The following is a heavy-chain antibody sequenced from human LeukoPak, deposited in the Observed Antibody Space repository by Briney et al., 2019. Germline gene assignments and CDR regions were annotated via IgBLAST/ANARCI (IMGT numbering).Heavy chain of an antibody. Sequence: GGSLRLSCAAPRYTFSRSWMHWVRQAPGKGRGWVSRIHSDGSSTSYADSVRGRFTISRNDAKSTLYLQMNRQRDMDRAVYSCARSGWRYYFDYWGQGTLVTVPS. V-gene: IGHV3-74*01. J-gene: IGHJ4*02. D-gene: IGHD3-22*01. CDR2: IHSDGSST. CDR3: ARSGWRYYFDY. CDR1: RYTFSRSW.